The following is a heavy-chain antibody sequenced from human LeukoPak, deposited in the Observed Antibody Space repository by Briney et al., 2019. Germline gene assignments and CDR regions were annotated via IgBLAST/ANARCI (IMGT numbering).Heavy chain of an antibody. J-gene: IGHJ6*03. Sequence: ASVKVSCKASGYTFTSYYIHWVRQAPGQGLEWMGWINPNSGGTNYAQKFQGRVTMTRDTSISTAYMELSRLRSDDTAVYYCARTYCGGDCLSYYYYYMDVWGKGTTVTISS. CDR2: INPNSGGT. CDR1: GYTFTSYY. D-gene: IGHD2-21*02. CDR3: ARTYCGGDCLSYYYYYMDV. V-gene: IGHV1-2*02.